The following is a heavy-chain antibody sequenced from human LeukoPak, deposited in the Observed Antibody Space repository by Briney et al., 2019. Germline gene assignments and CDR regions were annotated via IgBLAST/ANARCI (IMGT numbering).Heavy chain of an antibody. CDR3: ARDPVIGATSKRVHGGLDY. CDR1: GFSFSDYF. Sequence: PGGSLRLSCPASGFSFSDYFMNWVRQTPERGLEGLAYISGRGYDIDYADSVKGRFIISRDHAKNSLYLQVHSLRAEDTAVYYCARDPVIGATSKRVHGGLDYWGQGTLVTVSS. J-gene: IGHJ4*02. CDR2: ISGRGYDI. V-gene: IGHV3-11*01. D-gene: IGHD2-21*01.